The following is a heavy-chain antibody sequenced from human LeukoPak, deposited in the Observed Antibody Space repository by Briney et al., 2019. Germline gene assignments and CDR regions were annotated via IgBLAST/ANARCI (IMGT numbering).Heavy chain of an antibody. V-gene: IGHV1-69*13. D-gene: IGHD6-19*01. CDR1: GGTFNNYA. Sequence: ASVKVSCKASGGTFNNYAFSWVRQAPGQGLEWMGGIIPMFGTVSYAQKFQGRVTVTSDASTSTAYMELSSVTAADTAVYYCARVHSSGWFQDDYWGQGTLVTVSS. CDR2: IIPMFGTV. CDR3: ARVHSSGWFQDDY. J-gene: IGHJ4*02.